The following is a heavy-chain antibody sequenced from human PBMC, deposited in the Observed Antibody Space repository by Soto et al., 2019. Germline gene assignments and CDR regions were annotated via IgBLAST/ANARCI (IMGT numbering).Heavy chain of an antibody. CDR2: IYYSGST. CDR3: ARDGGYYDSSGAFDY. CDR1: GGSIRSYY. J-gene: IGHJ4*02. Sequence: ASETLSLTCTVSGGSIRSYYWSWIRQPPGKGLEWIGYIYYSGSTNYNPSLKSRVTISVDTSKKQFSLKLSSVTAADTAVYYCARDGGYYDSSGAFDYWGQGTLVTVSS. D-gene: IGHD3-22*01. V-gene: IGHV4-59*01.